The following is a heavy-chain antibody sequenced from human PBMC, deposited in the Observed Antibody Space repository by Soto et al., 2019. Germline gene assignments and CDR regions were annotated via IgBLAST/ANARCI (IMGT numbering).Heavy chain of an antibody. CDR3: ARLNYDFWSGYYRFYYFDY. J-gene: IGHJ4*02. V-gene: IGHV4-34*01. CDR2: INHSGST. CDR1: GGSFSGYY. D-gene: IGHD3-3*01. Sequence: LSLTCAVYGGSFSGYYWSWIRQPPGKGLEWIGEINHSGSTNYNPSLKSRVTISVDTSKNQFSLKLSSVTAADTAVYYCARLNYDFWSGYYRFYYFDYWGQGTLVTVSS.